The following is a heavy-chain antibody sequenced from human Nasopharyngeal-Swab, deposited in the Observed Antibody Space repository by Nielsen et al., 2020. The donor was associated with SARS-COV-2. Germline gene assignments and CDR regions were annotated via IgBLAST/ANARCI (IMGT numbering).Heavy chain of an antibody. CDR2: IISSGSTI. Sequence: GGSLRLSCAASGFTFSTYEMNWVRQAPGKGLEWLSYIISSGSTIYYADSVKGRFTISRDNAKNSLYLQMDSLRAEDTAVYYCARDLAMATILWGQGTLVTVSS. CDR3: ARDLAMATIL. CDR1: GFTFSTYE. D-gene: IGHD5-24*01. J-gene: IGHJ4*02. V-gene: IGHV3-48*03.